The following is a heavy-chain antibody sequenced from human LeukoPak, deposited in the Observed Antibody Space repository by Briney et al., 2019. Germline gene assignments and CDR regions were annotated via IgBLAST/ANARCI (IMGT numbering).Heavy chain of an antibody. Sequence: SETLSLTCTISGGSVSDYYWSWIRQSPGKGLEWIGCIYHTGSTSYSPSLKSRVTISADTSQNQFSLKLSSVTAADTAVYYCARARWELYFDYWGQGTLVTVSS. J-gene: IGHJ4*02. CDR2: IYHTGST. CDR3: ARARWELYFDY. CDR1: GGSVSDYY. V-gene: IGHV4-59*02. D-gene: IGHD1-26*01.